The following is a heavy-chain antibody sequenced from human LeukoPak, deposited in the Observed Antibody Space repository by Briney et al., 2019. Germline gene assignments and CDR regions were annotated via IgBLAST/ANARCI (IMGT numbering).Heavy chain of an antibody. V-gene: IGHV4-61*08. J-gene: IGHJ6*02. Sequence: NPSQTLSLTCTVSGGSISSGGYYWSWIRQPPGKGLEWIGYIYYSGSTNYNPSLKSRVTISVDTSKNQFSLKLSSVTAADTAVYYCAREISSTSQKYGKHYYYYYGMDVWGQGTTVTVSS. CDR3: AREISSTSQKYGKHYYYYYGMDV. CDR2: IYYSGST. CDR1: GGSISSGGYY. D-gene: IGHD2-2*01.